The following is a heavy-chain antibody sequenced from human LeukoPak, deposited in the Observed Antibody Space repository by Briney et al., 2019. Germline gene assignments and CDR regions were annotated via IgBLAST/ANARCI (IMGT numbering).Heavy chain of an antibody. CDR2: MKQDGTEK. V-gene: IGHV3-7*05. CDR3: ARDIAAFDY. D-gene: IGHD6-25*01. Sequence: PGGSLRLSCAASGFTFSSYRMTWVRQAPGKGLECVANMKQDGTEKYYADSVKGRFIISRDNAKNSLFLQMNSLRVEDTAVYYCARDIAAFDYWGQGTLVTVSS. J-gene: IGHJ4*02. CDR1: GFTFSSYR.